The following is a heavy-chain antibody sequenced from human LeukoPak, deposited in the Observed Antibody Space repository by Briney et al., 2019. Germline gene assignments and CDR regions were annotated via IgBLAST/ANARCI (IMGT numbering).Heavy chain of an antibody. V-gene: IGHV1-24*01. J-gene: IGHJ5*02. D-gene: IGHD3-10*01. CDR3: ATDSAQA. CDR2: FDTEDGET. Sequence: ASVKVSCKVSGYALTELSMHWVRQAPGKGLEWMGGFDTEDGETTYAQKFQGRVTMTEDTSTDTAYMELSSLRSEDTAVYYCATDSAQAWGQGTLVTVSS. CDR1: GYALTELS.